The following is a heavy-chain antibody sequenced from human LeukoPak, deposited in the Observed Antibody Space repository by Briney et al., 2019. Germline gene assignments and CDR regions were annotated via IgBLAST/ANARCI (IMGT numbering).Heavy chain of an antibody. CDR3: ARRSSTVTHDTYYFDY. D-gene: IGHD4-17*01. CDR1: GFTFSSYG. J-gene: IGHJ4*02. Sequence: PGRSLRLSCAASGFTFSSYGMHWVRQAPGKGLEWVALIWYDGTNKYYTDSVKGRFTISRDNSKNTLYLQMNSLRAEDTAVYYCARRSSTVTHDTYYFDYWGQGTLVTVSS. CDR2: IWYDGTNK. V-gene: IGHV3-33*01.